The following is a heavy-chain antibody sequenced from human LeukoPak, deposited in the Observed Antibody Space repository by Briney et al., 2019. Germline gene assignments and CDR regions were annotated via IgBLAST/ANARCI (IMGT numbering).Heavy chain of an antibody. D-gene: IGHD6-6*01. Sequence: GGSLRLSRAASGYTLSIYEINWVREAPGRGLEYVSYISSSGSTIYYADSVKGRFTLSRDNAKNSLYLQINSLRAEDTAVYYCARDRVAARPHYYYYYGMDVWGQGTTVTVSS. V-gene: IGHV3-48*03. CDR1: GYTLSIYE. J-gene: IGHJ6*02. CDR2: ISSSGSTI. CDR3: ARDRVAARPHYYYYYGMDV.